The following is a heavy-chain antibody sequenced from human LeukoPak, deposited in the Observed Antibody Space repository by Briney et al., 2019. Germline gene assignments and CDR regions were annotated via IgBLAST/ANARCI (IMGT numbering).Heavy chain of an antibody. Sequence: SETLSLTCTVSGGSISSYYWSWIRQPPGKGLEWIGYIYYSGGTNYNPSLKSRVTISVDTSKNQFSLKLSSVTAADTAVYYCARRVGYSYDHWFDPWGQGTLVTVSS. CDR1: GGSISSYY. J-gene: IGHJ5*02. CDR3: ARRVGYSYDHWFDP. CDR2: IYYSGGT. D-gene: IGHD5-18*01. V-gene: IGHV4-59*08.